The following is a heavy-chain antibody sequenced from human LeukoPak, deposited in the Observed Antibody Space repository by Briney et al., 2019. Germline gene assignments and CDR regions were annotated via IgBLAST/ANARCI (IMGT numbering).Heavy chain of an antibody. V-gene: IGHV3-66*01. CDR2: IYSGGST. Sequence: PGGSLRLSCAASGFTVSSNYMSWVRQAPGKGLEWVSVIYSGGSTYYADSVKGRFTISRDNSKNTLYLQMNSLRAEDTAVYYCAKIADAGTQDAFDIWGQGTMVTVSS. CDR1: GFTVSSNY. CDR3: AKIADAGTQDAFDI. D-gene: IGHD1-1*01. J-gene: IGHJ3*02.